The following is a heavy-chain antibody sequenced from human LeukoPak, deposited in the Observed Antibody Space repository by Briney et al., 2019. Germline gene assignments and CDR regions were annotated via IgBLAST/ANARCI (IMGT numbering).Heavy chain of an antibody. CDR3: ARDPTHSTIQLWLSPENWFDP. D-gene: IGHD5-18*01. J-gene: IGHJ5*02. V-gene: IGHV1-18*01. CDR1: GYTFTSHG. CDR2: ISAYNGNT. Sequence: ASVKVSCKASGYTFTSHGISWVRQAPGQGLEWMGWISAYNGNTNYAQKLQGRVTMTTDTSTSTAYMELRSLRSDDTAVYYCARDPTHSTIQLWLSPENWFDPWGQGTLVTVSS.